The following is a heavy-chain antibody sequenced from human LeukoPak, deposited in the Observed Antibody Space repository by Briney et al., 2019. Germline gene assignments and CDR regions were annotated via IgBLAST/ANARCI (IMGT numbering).Heavy chain of an antibody. CDR2: IYRGGIT. V-gene: IGHV4-38-2*01. J-gene: IGHJ4*02. D-gene: IGHD3-9*01. Sequence: SETLSLTCSVSGHSISSGYHWGWIRQPPGKGLEWIGNIYRGGITYYNPSLKSRVTISVDTSKNHFSLRLSSVTAADTAVYYCARIDWNPDYWGQGTLVTVSS. CDR1: GHSISSGYH. CDR3: ARIDWNPDY.